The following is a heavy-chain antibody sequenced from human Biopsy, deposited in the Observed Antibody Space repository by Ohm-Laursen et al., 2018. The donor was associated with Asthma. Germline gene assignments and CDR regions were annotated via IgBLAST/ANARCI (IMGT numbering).Heavy chain of an antibody. Sequence: SLRLSCAASGFTFSSYGMHWVRQAPGKGLEWVAVISYDGSNKYYADSVKGRFTIPRDNSKNTLYLQMNSLRAEDTAVYYCATFPYGDYLPLDYWGQGTPVTVSS. CDR1: GFTFSSYG. CDR2: ISYDGSNK. V-gene: IGHV3-30*03. D-gene: IGHD4-17*01. CDR3: ATFPYGDYLPLDY. J-gene: IGHJ4*02.